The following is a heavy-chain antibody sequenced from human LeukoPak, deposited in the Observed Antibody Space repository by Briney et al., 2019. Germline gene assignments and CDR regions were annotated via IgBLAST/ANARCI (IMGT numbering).Heavy chain of an antibody. CDR2: TRNKANSYTT. CDR1: GFTFSDHY. CDR3: ARGANYYYYGMDV. Sequence: PGGSLRLSCAASGFTFSDHYMDWVRQAPGKGLEWVGRTRNKANSYTTEYAASVKGRFTISRDDSKNSLYLQTNSLKTEDTAVYYCARGANYYYYGMDVWGQGTTVTVSS. J-gene: IGHJ6*02. V-gene: IGHV3-72*01.